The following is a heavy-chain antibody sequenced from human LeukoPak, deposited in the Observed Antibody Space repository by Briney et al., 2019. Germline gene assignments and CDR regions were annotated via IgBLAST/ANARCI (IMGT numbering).Heavy chain of an antibody. J-gene: IGHJ4*02. CDR2: ISTGGRTI. Sequence: PGGSLRLSCAASGFSFSAFEMNWVRQAPGKGLEWISHISTGGRTIYCADSVKGRFTISRDSAKNSLYLQMNSLRGEDTGVYYCARGSGYVLDYWTQGTLVTVSS. D-gene: IGHD2-15*01. V-gene: IGHV3-48*03. CDR1: GFSFSAFE. CDR3: ARGSGYVLDY.